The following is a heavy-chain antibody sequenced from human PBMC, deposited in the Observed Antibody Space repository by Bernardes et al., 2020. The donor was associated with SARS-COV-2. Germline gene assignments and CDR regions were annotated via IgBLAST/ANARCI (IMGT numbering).Heavy chain of an antibody. CDR2: INHSGST. Sequence: SETLSLTCAVYGGSFSGYYWSWIRQLPGKGLEWIGEINHSGSTDYNPSLKSRVTISVDTSKNQFSLKLSSVTAADTAVYYCAREGYCSSTSCYTAYYYYGMDVWGQVTTVTVSS. CDR1: GGSFSGYY. CDR3: AREGYCSSTSCYTAYYYYGMDV. D-gene: IGHD2-2*02. J-gene: IGHJ6*02. V-gene: IGHV4-34*01.